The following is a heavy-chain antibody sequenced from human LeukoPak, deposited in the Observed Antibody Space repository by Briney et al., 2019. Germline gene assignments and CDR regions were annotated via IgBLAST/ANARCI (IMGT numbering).Heavy chain of an antibody. Sequence: GGSLRLSCAASGFTFDDYGMSWVRQAPGKGLEWVSGINWNGSSTGYADSVKGRFTISRDNAKNSLYLQMNSLRAEDTALYYCARVGDSSGYYLFDYWGQGTLVTVSS. J-gene: IGHJ4*02. D-gene: IGHD3-22*01. V-gene: IGHV3-20*04. CDR2: INWNGSST. CDR1: GFTFDDYG. CDR3: ARVGDSSGYYLFDY.